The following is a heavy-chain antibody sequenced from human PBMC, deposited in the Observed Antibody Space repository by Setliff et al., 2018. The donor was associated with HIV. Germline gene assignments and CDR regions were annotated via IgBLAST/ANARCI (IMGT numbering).Heavy chain of an antibody. V-gene: IGHV4-61*09. CDR3: ASRAGGDF. CDR2: IYPSGST. D-gene: IGHD3-10*01. J-gene: IGHJ3*01. CDR1: GGSISSNNYF. Sequence: SETLSLTCTVSGGSISSNNYFWSWIRQPAGKGLEWIGHIYPSGSTNYNPSLKSRVTISVDTSKNQFSLNLSSVTAADTAVYYCASRAGGDFWGQGTMVTVS.